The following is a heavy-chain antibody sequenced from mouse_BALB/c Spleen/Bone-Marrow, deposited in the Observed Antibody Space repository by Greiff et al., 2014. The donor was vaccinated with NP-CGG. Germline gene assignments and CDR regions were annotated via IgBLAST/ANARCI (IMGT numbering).Heavy chain of an antibody. V-gene: IGHV5-6-5*01. Sequence: DVHLVESGGGLVKPGGSLKLSCAASGFTFSGYAMSWVRQTPEKRLEWVASISSGGSTFYPDSVKGRFTISRDNARNILYLQMSSLRSEDTAMYYCARRKTTILTTFYWYFDGWGAGTTVTVSS. CDR2: ISSGGST. CDR3: ARRKTTILTTFYWYFDG. J-gene: IGHJ1*01. D-gene: IGHD2-5*01. CDR1: GFTFSGYA.